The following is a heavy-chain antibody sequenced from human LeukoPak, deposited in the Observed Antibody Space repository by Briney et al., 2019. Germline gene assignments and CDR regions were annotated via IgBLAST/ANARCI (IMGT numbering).Heavy chain of an antibody. V-gene: IGHV1-69*13. CDR1: GGTFISYA. J-gene: IGHJ4*02. CDR3: ARGADSSSWYGKFDY. D-gene: IGHD6-13*01. Sequence: SVKVSCKASGGTFISYAISWVRQAPGQGLEWMGGIIPIFGTANYAQKFQGRVTITADESTSTAYMELSSLRSEDTAVYYCARGADSSSWYGKFDYWGQGTLVTVSS. CDR2: IIPIFGTA.